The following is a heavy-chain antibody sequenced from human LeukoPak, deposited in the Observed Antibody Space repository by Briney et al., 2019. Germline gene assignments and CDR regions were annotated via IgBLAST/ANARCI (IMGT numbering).Heavy chain of an antibody. CDR1: GYSFTNYW. V-gene: IGHV5-10-1*01. J-gene: IGHJ4*02. CDR3: ARHRRLSNFDY. Sequence: PGGSLRLSCKGSGYSFTNYWITWVRQMPGKGLEWMGGVDPGNSYIKYSPSFQGHVTISADKSISTAYLHWSSLKASDTAMYYCARHRRLSNFDYWGQGTLVTVSS. D-gene: IGHD3-16*02. CDR2: VDPGNSYI.